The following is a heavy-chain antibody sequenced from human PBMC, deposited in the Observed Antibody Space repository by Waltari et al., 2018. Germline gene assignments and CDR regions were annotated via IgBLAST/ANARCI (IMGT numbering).Heavy chain of an antibody. D-gene: IGHD2-15*01. Sequence: QVQLQESGPGLVKPSETLSLTCAVSGYSISSGYYWGWIRQPPGQGLEWIGSIYHSGSTYYNPSLKSRVTISVDTSKNQFSLKLSSVTAADTAVYYCARDRRYCSGGSCYRRGFDYWGQGTLVTVSS. V-gene: IGHV4-38-2*02. CDR2: IYHSGST. CDR3: ARDRRYCSGGSCYRRGFDY. J-gene: IGHJ4*02. CDR1: GYSISSGYY.